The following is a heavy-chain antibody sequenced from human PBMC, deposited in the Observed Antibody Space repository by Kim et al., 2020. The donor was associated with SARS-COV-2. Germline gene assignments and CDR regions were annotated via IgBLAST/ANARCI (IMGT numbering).Heavy chain of an antibody. CDR1: GGSISSYY. D-gene: IGHD5-18*01. V-gene: IGHV4-59*01. Sequence: SETLSLTCTVSGGSISSYYWSWIRQPPGKGLEWIGYIYYSGSTNYNPSLKSRVTISVDTSKNQFSLKLSSVTAADTAVYYCARDRGGDTAMFDYWGQGTLVTVSS. J-gene: IGHJ4*02. CDR2: IYYSGST. CDR3: ARDRGGDTAMFDY.